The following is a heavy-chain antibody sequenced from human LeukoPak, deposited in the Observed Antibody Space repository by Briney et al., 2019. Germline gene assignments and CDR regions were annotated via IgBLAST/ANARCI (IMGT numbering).Heavy chain of an antibody. CDR1: GYSVSSGYY. CDR3: ARDTSGYYFPFDY. V-gene: IGHV4-38-2*02. CDR2: IYHSGST. Sequence: SETQSLTCTVSGYSVSSGYYWGWIRQPPGKGLEWIGTIYHSGSTYYNPSLKSRVSISVDTSKNQFSLRLSSVTAADTAVYYCARDTSGYYFPFDYWGQGTLVTVSS. D-gene: IGHD3-22*01. J-gene: IGHJ4*02.